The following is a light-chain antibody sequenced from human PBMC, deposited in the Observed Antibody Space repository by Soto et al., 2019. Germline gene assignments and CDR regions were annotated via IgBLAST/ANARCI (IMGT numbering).Light chain of an antibody. CDR1: SSDVGGYNF. J-gene: IGLJ2*01. Sequence: QSVLTQPPSASGSPGQSVTISCTGTSSDVGGYNFVSWYQQHPGKAPKLMISEVSKRPSGVPDRFSGSKSVNTASLTVSGLQAEDEADYYCSSYAVSNNLLFGGGTKLTVL. V-gene: IGLV2-8*01. CDR2: EVS. CDR3: SSYAVSNNLL.